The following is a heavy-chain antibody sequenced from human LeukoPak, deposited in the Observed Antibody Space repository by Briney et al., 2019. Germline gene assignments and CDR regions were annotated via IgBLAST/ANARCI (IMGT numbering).Heavy chain of an antibody. D-gene: IGHD2-21*01. Sequence: SETLSLTCTVSGGSISSYYWSWIRQPAGKGLEWIGRIYTSGSTNYNPSLKSRVTMSVDTSKNQFSLKLSSVTAADTAVYYCARDGHSAGFIRFDYWGQGTLVTVSS. V-gene: IGHV4-4*07. J-gene: IGHJ4*02. CDR2: IYTSGST. CDR1: GGSISSYY. CDR3: ARDGHSAGFIRFDY.